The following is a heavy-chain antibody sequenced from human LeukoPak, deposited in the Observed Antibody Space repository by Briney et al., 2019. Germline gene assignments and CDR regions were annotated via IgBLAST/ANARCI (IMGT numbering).Heavy chain of an antibody. CDR3: ARGARWLVRSPNWFDP. D-gene: IGHD6-19*01. CDR1: GGSISSYY. CDR2: IYYSGST. Sequence: PSETLSLTCTVSGGSISSYYWSWIRQPPGKGLEWIGYIYYSGSTNYNPSLKSRVTISADTSKNQFSLKLSSVTAADTAVYYRARGARWLVRSPNWFDPWGQGTLVTVSS. J-gene: IGHJ5*02. V-gene: IGHV4-59*01.